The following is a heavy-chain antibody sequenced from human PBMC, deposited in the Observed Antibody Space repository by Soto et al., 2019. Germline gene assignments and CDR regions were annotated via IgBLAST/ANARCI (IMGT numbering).Heavy chain of an antibody. D-gene: IGHD6-19*01. V-gene: IGHV3-33*01. CDR3: ARDYLPDAVAGGAYKYYYYYGMDV. CDR1: GFTFSSYG. CDR2: IWYDGSNK. Sequence: GGSLRLSCAASGFTFSSYGMHWVRQAPGKGLEWVAVIWYDGSNKYYADSVKGRFTISRDNSKNTLYLQMNSLRAEDTAVYYCARDYLPDAVAGGAYKYYYYYGMDVWGQGTTVTVSS. J-gene: IGHJ6*02.